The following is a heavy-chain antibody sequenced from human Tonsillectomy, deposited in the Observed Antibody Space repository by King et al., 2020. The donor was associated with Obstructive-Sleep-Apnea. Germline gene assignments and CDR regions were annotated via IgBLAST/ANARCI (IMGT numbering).Heavy chain of an antibody. J-gene: IGHJ3*02. Sequence: VQLVESGGGVVQPGRSLRLSCAASGFTFNSYGMHWVRQAPGKGLEWVAVISYGGSTTYYADSVKGRFTISRDNSKNTLYLQMDSLRVEDTSVYYCAREGAKEGGKGMSPGVYAFDIWGQGTMVTVSS. V-gene: IGHV3-30*03. D-gene: IGHD1-26*01. CDR1: GFTFNSYG. CDR3: AREGAKEGGKGMSPGVYAFDI. CDR2: ISYGGSTT.